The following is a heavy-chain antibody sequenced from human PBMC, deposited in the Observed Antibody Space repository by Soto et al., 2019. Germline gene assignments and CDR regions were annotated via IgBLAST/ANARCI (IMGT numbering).Heavy chain of an antibody. CDR2: IIPIFGTA. J-gene: IGHJ5*02. CDR3: ARDLAYSGRGWFDP. CDR1: GGTFSSYA. D-gene: IGHD1-26*01. V-gene: IGHV1-69*13. Sequence: SVKVSCKASGGTFSSYAISGVGQSAVQGLEWMGGIIPIFGTANYAQKFQGRVTITADESTSTAYMELSSLRSEDTAVYYCARDLAYSGRGWFDPWGQGTLVTVSS.